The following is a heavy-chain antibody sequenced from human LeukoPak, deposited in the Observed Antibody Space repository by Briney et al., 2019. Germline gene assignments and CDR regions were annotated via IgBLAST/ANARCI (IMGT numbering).Heavy chain of an antibody. V-gene: IGHV1-69*13. Sequence: ASVKVSCKASGYTFTGYYMHWVRQAPGQGLEWMGGIIPIFGTANYAQKFQGRVTITADESTSTAYMELSSLRSEDTAVYYCAGGTPLGYWFDPWGQGTLVTVSS. D-gene: IGHD7-27*01. CDR2: IIPIFGTA. J-gene: IGHJ5*02. CDR3: AGGTPLGYWFDP. CDR1: GYTFTGYY.